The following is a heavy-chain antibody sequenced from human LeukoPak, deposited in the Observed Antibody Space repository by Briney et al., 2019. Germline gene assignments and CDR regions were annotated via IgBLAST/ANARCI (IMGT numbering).Heavy chain of an antibody. J-gene: IGHJ4*02. D-gene: IGHD1-1*01. CDR1: GGTFSSYA. CDR2: IIPIFGTA. Sequence: ASVKVSCKASGGTFSSYAISWVRQAPGQGLEWMGGIIPIFGTANYAQKFQGRVTITTDESTSTAYMELSSLRSEDTAVYYCARGGRADDNFDYWGQGTLVTVSS. CDR3: ARGGRADDNFDY. V-gene: IGHV1-69*05.